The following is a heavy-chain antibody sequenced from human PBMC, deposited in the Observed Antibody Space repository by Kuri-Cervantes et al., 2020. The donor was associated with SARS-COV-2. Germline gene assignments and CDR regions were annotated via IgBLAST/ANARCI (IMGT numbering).Heavy chain of an antibody. Sequence: AETLSLTCTVSGGSISSYSWSWIRQPPGKGLEWMGYIYNSGSTNYNPSLKRRVTISVDTSKNQFSQKLSTVTAADTPVYYCARGALGSDLMSGGILTATFDLWGQGTMVTVSS. CDR3: ARGALGSDLMSGGILTATFDL. D-gene: IGHD3-10*01. CDR2: IYNSGST. J-gene: IGHJ3*01. CDR1: GGSISSYS. V-gene: IGHV4-59*01.